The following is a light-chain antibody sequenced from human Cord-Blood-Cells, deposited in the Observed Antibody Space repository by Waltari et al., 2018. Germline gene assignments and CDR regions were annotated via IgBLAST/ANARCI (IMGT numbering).Light chain of an antibody. CDR3: RQDYNDPRP. Sequence: IQMTQSPSYLSASVGDRVTINCRASQGIRNHLGWYQQKPGKAIKLRFYAVSSLQSGAPSRCSGNGSDADFNLTISSLQPKDYATYYCRQDYNDPRPFSQGTKVEIK. V-gene: IGKV1-6*01. CDR1: QGIRNH. J-gene: IGKJ1*01. CDR2: AVS.